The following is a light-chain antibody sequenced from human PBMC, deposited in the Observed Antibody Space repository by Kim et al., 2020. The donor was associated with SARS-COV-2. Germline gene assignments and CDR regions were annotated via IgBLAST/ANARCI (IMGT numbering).Light chain of an antibody. V-gene: IGKV3-20*01. J-gene: IGKJ5*01. CDR1: QSVSSSY. Sequence: EIVMTQSPGTLSLSPGERATLSCRASQSVSSSYLALHQQQPGQAPSLLINGASSSTTGIPNSFSSSGCGSGLTVTISRRGPEDGAVYYCHRYDNNPRITFGQGTQLEIK. CDR3: HRYDNNPRIT. CDR2: GAS.